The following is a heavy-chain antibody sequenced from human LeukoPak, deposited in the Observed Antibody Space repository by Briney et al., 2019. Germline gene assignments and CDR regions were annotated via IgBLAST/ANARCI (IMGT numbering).Heavy chain of an antibody. Sequence: GASVKVSCKASGYTFTSYGISWVRQAPGQGLEWMGWISAYNGNTNYAQKLQGRVTMTTDTSTSTAYMELRSLRSDDTAVYYCATVQGLLWFGDLLQSIDYGGQASLVTVSS. J-gene: IGHJ4*02. D-gene: IGHD3-10*01. CDR1: GYTFTSYG. CDR3: ATVQGLLWFGDLLQSIDY. CDR2: ISAYNGNT. V-gene: IGHV1-18*01.